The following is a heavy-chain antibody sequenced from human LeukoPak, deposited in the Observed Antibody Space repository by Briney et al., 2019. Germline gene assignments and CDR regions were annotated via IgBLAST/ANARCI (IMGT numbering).Heavy chain of an antibody. J-gene: IGHJ4*02. CDR2: ISYDGSNK. V-gene: IGHV3-30-3*01. D-gene: IGHD1-26*01. CDR1: GFTFSSYA. Sequence: GRSLRLSCAASGFTFSSYAMHWVRQAPGKGLEWVAVISYDGSNKYYADSVKGRFTISRDNAKNSLYLQMNSLRAEDTAVYYCARGVGATSPYFDYWGQGTLVTVSS. CDR3: ARGVGATSPYFDY.